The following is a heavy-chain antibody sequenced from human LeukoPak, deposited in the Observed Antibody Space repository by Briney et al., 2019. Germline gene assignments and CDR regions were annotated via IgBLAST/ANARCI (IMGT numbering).Heavy chain of an antibody. J-gene: IGHJ3*02. V-gene: IGHV3-7*05. CDR1: GFTFTNYW. Sequence: GGSLRLSCAASGFTFTNYWMTWVRQAPGKGLEWVANIKQDGSEKYYVDSVKGLFTISRDNAKKALFLQTNSLRAEHPTVYFCARAALDYGGYAGGGFDIWGEGTVVAVSS. CDR3: ARAALDYGGYAGGGFDI. CDR2: IKQDGSEK. D-gene: IGHD4-23*01.